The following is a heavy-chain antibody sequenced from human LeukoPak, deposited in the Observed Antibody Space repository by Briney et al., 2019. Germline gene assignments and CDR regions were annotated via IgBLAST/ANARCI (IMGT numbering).Heavy chain of an antibody. CDR1: GFTFSSYA. V-gene: IGHV3-74*01. CDR2: INSDGSST. CDR3: ARDRRYGMDV. Sequence: GGSLRLSCAASGFTFSSYAMSWVRQAPGKGLAWVSHINSDGSSTSYADSVKGRFTISRDNAKNTLYLQMNSLRAEDTAVYYCARDRRYGMDVWGEGTTATVSS. J-gene: IGHJ6*04.